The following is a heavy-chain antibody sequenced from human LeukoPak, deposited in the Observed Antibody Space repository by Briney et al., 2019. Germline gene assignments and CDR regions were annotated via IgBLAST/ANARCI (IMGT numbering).Heavy chain of an antibody. J-gene: IGHJ6*02. D-gene: IGHD2-2*01. CDR2: ISYDGSNK. CDR1: GFTFSSYA. CDR3: ASDLGYCSSTSCRTMGYYYYYGMDV. Sequence: QPGGSLRLSCAASGFTFSSYAMHWVRQAPGKGLEWVAVISYDGSNKYYADSVKGRFTISRDNSKNTLYLQMNSLRAEDTAVYYCASDLGYCSSTSCRTMGYYYYYGMDVWGQGTTVTVSS. V-gene: IGHV3-30-3*01.